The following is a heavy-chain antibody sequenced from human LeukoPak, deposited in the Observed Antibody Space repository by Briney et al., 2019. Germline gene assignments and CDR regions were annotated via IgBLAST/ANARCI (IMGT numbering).Heavy chain of an antibody. CDR2: IKSNADGGTP. CDR1: GVSFMYAW. J-gene: IGHJ4*02. CDR3: TTFYHEYSPY. V-gene: IGHV3-15*01. Sequence: GGSLRLSCAASGVSFMYAWMIWVRQAPGKGLEWVGRIKSNADGGTPDYAAPARGRFTISRDDSKNTLYLQMDSLKTEDTAVYYCTTFYHEYSPYWGRGTLVTVSS. D-gene: IGHD2/OR15-2a*01.